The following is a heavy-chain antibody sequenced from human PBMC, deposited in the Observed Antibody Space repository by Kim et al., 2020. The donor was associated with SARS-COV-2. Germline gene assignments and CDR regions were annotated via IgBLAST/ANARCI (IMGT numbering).Heavy chain of an antibody. V-gene: IGHV3-33*05. CDR3: ARDPEIAVSGTFDY. CDR1: GFTFSSYG. J-gene: IGHJ4*02. Sequence: GGSLRLSCAASGFTFSSYGMHWVRQAPGKGLEWVAVISYDGSNKYYADSVKGRFTISRDNSKNMLYLQMNSLRAEDTAVYYCARDPEIAVSGTFDYWGQGTLVTVSS. CDR2: ISYDGSNK. D-gene: IGHD6-19*01.